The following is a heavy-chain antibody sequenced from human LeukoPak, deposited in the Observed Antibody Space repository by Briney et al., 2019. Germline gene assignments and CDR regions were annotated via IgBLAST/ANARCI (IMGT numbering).Heavy chain of an antibody. CDR3: AREPTYSSSWYATCDF. CDR1: GFTFSSYN. Sequence: GGSLRLSCAASGFTFSSYNMNWVRQAPGKGLEWISYISLSTTSIYYSDSVKGRFTISRDNAKNSLYLQMNSLRAEDTAVYYCAREPTYSSSWYATCDFWGQGTLVTVSS. D-gene: IGHD6-13*01. CDR2: ISLSTTSI. V-gene: IGHV3-48*01. J-gene: IGHJ4*02.